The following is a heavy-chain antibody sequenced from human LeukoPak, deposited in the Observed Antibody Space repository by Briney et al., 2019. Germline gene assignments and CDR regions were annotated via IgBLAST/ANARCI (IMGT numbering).Heavy chain of an antibody. D-gene: IGHD6-19*01. CDR1: GYTFTGYY. CDR3: ARNERYSSGWYPSGYYYMDV. V-gene: IGHV1-2*02. CDR2: INPNSGGT. J-gene: IGHJ6*03. Sequence: ASVKVSCKASGYTFTGYYMHWVRQAPGQGLEWVGWINPNSGGTNYAQKFQGRVTMTRDTSISTAYMELSRLRSDDTAVYYCARNERYSSGWYPSGYYYMDVWGKGTTVTVSS.